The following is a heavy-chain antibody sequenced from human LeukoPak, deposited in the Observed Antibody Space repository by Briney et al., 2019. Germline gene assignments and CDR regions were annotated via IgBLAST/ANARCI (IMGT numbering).Heavy chain of an antibody. D-gene: IGHD4-11*01. CDR1: GFPFSSYG. Sequence: PGGSLRLSCAASGFPFSSYGMHWVRQAPGKGLEWVAFIPYDGSDKFYADSVTGRFTISRDNSKNTLYLQMNSLRAEDTAVYYCAAMTSVTTGDYWGQGTLVTVSS. J-gene: IGHJ4*02. CDR3: AAMTSVTTGDY. V-gene: IGHV3-30*02. CDR2: IPYDGSDK.